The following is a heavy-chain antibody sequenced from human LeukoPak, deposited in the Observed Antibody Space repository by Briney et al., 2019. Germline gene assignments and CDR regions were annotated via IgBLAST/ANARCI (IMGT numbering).Heavy chain of an antibody. CDR2: ISAYNGNT. Sequence: ASVKVSCKTSGYSFTSYGISWVRQAPRQGLEWMGWISAYNGNTNYAQKVQGRVTMTTDTSTSTAYMELRSLRSDDTAVYYCARDRWYSRNWNDAVDIWGQGTMVTVSS. V-gene: IGHV1-18*01. D-gene: IGHD6-13*01. J-gene: IGHJ3*02. CDR3: ARDRWYSRNWNDAVDI. CDR1: GYSFTSYG.